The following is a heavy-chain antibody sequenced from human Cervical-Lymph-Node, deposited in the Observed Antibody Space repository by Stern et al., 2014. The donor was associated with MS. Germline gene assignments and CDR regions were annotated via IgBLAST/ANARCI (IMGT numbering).Heavy chain of an antibody. V-gene: IGHV1-69*04. CDR2: IIPIIGLP. CDR1: GGTFSSSYA. CDR3: ARGIVTNRAAATLHNLFDP. D-gene: IGHD2-15*01. Sequence: QVQLMQSGSEVKKPGSSVKVSCKASGGTFSSSYAVSWVRQAPGQGLAWMGRIIPIIGLPNYAQKFQNRVTISADKSTSIVYLEVNSLTSEDTAVYYCARGIVTNRAAATLHNLFDPWGQGTRVTVSS. J-gene: IGHJ5*02.